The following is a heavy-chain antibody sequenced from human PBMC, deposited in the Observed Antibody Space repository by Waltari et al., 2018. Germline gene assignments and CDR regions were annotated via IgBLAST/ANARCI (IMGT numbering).Heavy chain of an antibody. Sequence: QVQLQESGPGLVTPSQTLSLTCTVSGGSISRGAYYCSRIRQPPGKGLEWIGYIYYSGSTYYNPSLKSRVTISVDTSKNQFSLKLSSVTAADTAVYYCARVSAASDAFDIWGQGTMVTVSS. V-gene: IGHV4-30-4*01. D-gene: IGHD2-15*01. CDR3: ARVSAASDAFDI. J-gene: IGHJ3*02. CDR1: GGSISRGAYY. CDR2: IYYSGST.